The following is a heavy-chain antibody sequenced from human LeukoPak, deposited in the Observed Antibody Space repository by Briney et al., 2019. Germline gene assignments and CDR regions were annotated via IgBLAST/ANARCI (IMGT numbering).Heavy chain of an antibody. J-gene: IGHJ3*02. CDR2: ISGSGGST. Sequence: GGSLRLSCAASGFTFSSYAMSWVRQAPGKGLEWVSVISGSGGSTYYADSVKGRFTISRDNSKNTLYLQMNSLRAEDTAMYYCARDRLTNDAFDIWGQGTMVTVSS. CDR3: ARDRLTNDAFDI. V-gene: IGHV3-23*01. CDR1: GFTFSSYA. D-gene: IGHD2-8*01.